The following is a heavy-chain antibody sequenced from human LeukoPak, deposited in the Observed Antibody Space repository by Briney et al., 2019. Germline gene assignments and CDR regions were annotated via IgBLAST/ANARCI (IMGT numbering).Heavy chain of an antibody. J-gene: IGHJ5*02. CDR1: GGSISSYY. D-gene: IGHD2-15*01. CDR3: ARDRRYCSGGSCYSRGGWFDP. V-gene: IGHV4-59*01. CDR2: IYYSGST. Sequence: SETLSLTCTVSGGSISSYYWSWIRQPPGKGLEWIGYIYYSGSTNYNPSLKSRVTISVDTSKNQFSPKLSSATAADTAVYYCARDRRYCSGGSCYSRGGWFDPWGQGTLVTVSS.